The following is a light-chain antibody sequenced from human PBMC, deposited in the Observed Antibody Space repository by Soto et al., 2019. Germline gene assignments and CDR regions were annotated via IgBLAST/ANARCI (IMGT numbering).Light chain of an antibody. V-gene: IGLV4-69*01. CDR2: LNSDGSH. CDR1: RGHSNYA. Sequence: QSVLTQSPSASASLGASVKLTCTLSRGHSNYAIAWHQQQSEKGPRYLMKLNSDGSHSKGDGIPDRFSGSSSGAERYLTISSRQSEDEADYYCQTWGSGIVVFGGGTKLTVL. CDR3: QTWGSGIVV. J-gene: IGLJ2*01.